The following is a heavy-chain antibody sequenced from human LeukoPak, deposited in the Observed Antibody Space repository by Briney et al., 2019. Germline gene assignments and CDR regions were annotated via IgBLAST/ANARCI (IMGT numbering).Heavy chain of an antibody. CDR2: IRNDGSNK. CDR3: AKGFKDYDFWSGYENFDY. J-gene: IGHJ4*02. V-gene: IGHV3-30*02. D-gene: IGHD3-3*01. CDR1: GFTFSSYG. Sequence: GGSLRLSCAASGFTFSSYGMHWVRQAPGKGLEWVAFIRNDGSNKYYADSVKGRFTISRDNSKNTLYLQMNSLRAEDTAVYYCAKGFKDYDFWSGYENFDYWGQGTLVTVSS.